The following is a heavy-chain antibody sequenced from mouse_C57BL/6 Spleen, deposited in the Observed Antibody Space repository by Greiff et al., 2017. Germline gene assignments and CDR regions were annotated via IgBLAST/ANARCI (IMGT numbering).Heavy chain of an antibody. V-gene: IGHV1-64*01. CDR3: ARVGYYGSSYYFDY. CDR2: IHPNSGST. J-gene: IGHJ2*01. CDR1: GYTFTSYW. Sequence: QVQLQQPGAELVKPGASVKLSCKASGYTFTSYWMHWVKQRPGQGLEWIGMIHPNSGSTNYNEKFKSKATLTVDKSSSTAYMPLSSLTSEDSAVYYCARVGYYGSSYYFDYWGQGTTLTVSS. D-gene: IGHD1-1*01.